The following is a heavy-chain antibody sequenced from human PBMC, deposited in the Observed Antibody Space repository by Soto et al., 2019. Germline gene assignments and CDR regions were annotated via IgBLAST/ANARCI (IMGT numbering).Heavy chain of an antibody. Sequence: QVNWVQSEPKVRRLGASVKVSCKASGNIFPTYGINGVHQPPGKGLEWMGWISAYNGNTNFAKTVQGRLTMTTDTSTATSYMELRSLTYDDTAVYFCARSSARGSHGPDDNGMDVWGQGTTVTVSS. CDR1: GNIFPTYG. V-gene: IGHV1-18*04. CDR3: ARSSARGSHGPDDNGMDV. D-gene: IGHD6-13*01. CDR2: ISAYNGNT. J-gene: IGHJ6*02.